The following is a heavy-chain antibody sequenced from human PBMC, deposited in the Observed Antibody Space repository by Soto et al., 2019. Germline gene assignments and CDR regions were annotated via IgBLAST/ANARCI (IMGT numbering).Heavy chain of an antibody. CDR2: IYYSGST. D-gene: IGHD3-22*01. CDR3: ARIVEGYYLFDY. CDR1: GGSISSGGYY. J-gene: IGHJ4*02. Sequence: QVQLQESGPGLVKPSQTLSLTCTVSGGSISSGGYYWSWIRQHPGKGLEWIGYIYYSGSTYYNPSLKSRVTISVDTSKNQFSLKLSSVTAADAAVYYCARIVEGYYLFDYWGQGTLVTVSS. V-gene: IGHV4-31*03.